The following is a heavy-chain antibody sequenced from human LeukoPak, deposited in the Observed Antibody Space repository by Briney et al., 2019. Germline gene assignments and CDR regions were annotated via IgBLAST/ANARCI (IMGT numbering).Heavy chain of an antibody. CDR2: ISAYNGNT. CDR1: GYTFTSYG. V-gene: IGHV1-18*01. CDR3: ARDRDYYDAFDI. J-gene: IGHJ3*02. Sequence: ASVKVSCKASGYTFTSYGISWVRQTPGQGLEWMGWISAYNGNTNYAQKLQGRVTMTTDTSTSTAYMELRSLRSDDTAVYYCARDRDYYDAFDIWGQGTMVTVSS. D-gene: IGHD3-10*01.